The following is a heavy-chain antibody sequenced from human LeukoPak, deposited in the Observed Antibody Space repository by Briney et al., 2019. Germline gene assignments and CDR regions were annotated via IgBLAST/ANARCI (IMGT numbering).Heavy chain of an antibody. Sequence: ASVKVSCKASGYTFTSYGISWVRQAPGQGLEWMGWISAYNGNTNYAQKLQGRVTMTTDTSTSTAYMELRSLRSDDTAVYYCARDGSGYSDYYYGMDVWGQGTTVTVSS. CDR2: ISAYNGNT. V-gene: IGHV1-18*01. D-gene: IGHD3-10*01. CDR1: GYTFTSYG. CDR3: ARDGSGYSDYYYGMDV. J-gene: IGHJ6*02.